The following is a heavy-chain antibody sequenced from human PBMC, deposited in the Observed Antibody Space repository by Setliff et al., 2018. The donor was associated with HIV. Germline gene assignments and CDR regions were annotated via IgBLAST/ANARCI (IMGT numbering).Heavy chain of an antibody. D-gene: IGHD4-17*01. CDR2: ISGSGGRT. Sequence: PGGSLRLSCAASGFTFSRYSMNWVRQAPGKGLEWVSGISGSGGRTYYADSVKGRFTISRDNSKNTLYLHMNSLRAEDTAVYYCAKDWTTGRDFDFWGQGTLVTVSS. J-gene: IGHJ4*02. CDR1: GFTFSRYS. CDR3: AKDWTTGRDFDF. V-gene: IGHV3-23*01.